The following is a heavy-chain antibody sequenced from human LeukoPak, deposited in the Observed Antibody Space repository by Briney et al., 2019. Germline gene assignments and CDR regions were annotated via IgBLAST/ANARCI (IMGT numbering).Heavy chain of an antibody. J-gene: IGHJ6*02. CDR3: ARASAGAIFYYGMDV. V-gene: IGHV4-59*11. CDR1: GGSTSRHY. Sequence: SETLSLTCTVSGGSTSRHYWSWIRQPPGKELEWIGCIYNSGSTRYNPSLTSRVTISEDTPKNPFSLRLNSVTAADTAVYFCARASAGAIFYYGMDVWGQGTTVTVSS. CDR2: IYNSGST. D-gene: IGHD3-9*01.